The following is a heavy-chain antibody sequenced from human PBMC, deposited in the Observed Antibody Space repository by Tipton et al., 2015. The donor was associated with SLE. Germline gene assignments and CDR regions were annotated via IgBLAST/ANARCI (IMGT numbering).Heavy chain of an antibody. Sequence: SLRLSCAASGFTFDDYTMHWVRHVPEKGLEWISLITWDSGRIQYIDSVRGRFTMSRDNSMNTLSLQMNSLRAEDTAVYYCAGASWNYGFFDYWGQGTLVTVSS. CDR1: GFTFDDYT. D-gene: IGHD1-7*01. CDR3: AGASWNYGFFDY. J-gene: IGHJ4*02. CDR2: ITWDSGRI. V-gene: IGHV3-43*01.